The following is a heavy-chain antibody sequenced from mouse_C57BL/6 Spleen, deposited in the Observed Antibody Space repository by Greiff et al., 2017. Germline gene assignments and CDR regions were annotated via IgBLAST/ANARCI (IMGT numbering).Heavy chain of an antibody. CDR2: IDPSDSYT. Sequence: QVQLQQPGAELVKPGASVKLSCKASGYTFTSYWMQWVKQRPGPGLEWIGAIDPSDSYTNYNQKFKGKATLTVDTSSSTAYMQLSILTSADSAVYYCARGKENDGSAFDVWGTGTTVTVSS. CDR3: ARGKENDGSAFDV. V-gene: IGHV1-50*01. CDR1: GYTFTSYW. D-gene: IGHD2-3*01. J-gene: IGHJ1*03.